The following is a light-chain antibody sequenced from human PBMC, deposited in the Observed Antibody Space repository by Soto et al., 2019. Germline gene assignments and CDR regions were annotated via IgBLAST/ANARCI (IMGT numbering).Light chain of an antibody. CDR2: DVS. J-gene: IGLJ3*02. CDR1: SSGVRGYTF. CDR3: SSYTTGSTVVV. Sequence: QSALTQPASVSASPGQSITISCIGSSSGVRGYTFVSWFQQHPGKAPKLIIFDVSNRPSGISYRFSGSRSGNTASLTISGLQAEDEADYYCSSYTTGSTVVVFGGGTKVTVL. V-gene: IGLV2-14*01.